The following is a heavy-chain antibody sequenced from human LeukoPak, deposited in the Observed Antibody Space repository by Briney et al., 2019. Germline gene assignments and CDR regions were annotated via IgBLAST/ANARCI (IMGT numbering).Heavy chain of an antibody. Sequence: ASVKVSCKASGYTFTSYGISWVRQAPGQGLEWMGWISAYNGNTNYAQKLQGRVTMTTDTSTSTAYMELRSLRSDDTAVYYCARVVAAPPNSYYYYYMDVWGKGTTVTVSS. V-gene: IGHV1-18*01. CDR3: ARVVAAPPNSYYYYYMDV. D-gene: IGHD2-15*01. CDR2: ISAYNGNT. CDR1: GYTFTSYG. J-gene: IGHJ6*03.